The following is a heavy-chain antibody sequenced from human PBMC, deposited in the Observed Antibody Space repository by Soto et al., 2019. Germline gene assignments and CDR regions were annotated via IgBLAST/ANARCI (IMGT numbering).Heavy chain of an antibody. V-gene: IGHV1-2*02. Sequence: VASVKVSCKASGYTSTGDYMHWVRQAPGQGLEWMGWINPNSGGTDYAQKFQGRVTMTRDTSISTAYMELSSLTSDDTAVYYCARDPIGGGTPYYRDYWGQGTLVTVSS. J-gene: IGHJ4*02. CDR3: ARDPIGGGTPYYRDY. CDR2: INPNSGGT. D-gene: IGHD2-21*01. CDR1: GYTSTGDY.